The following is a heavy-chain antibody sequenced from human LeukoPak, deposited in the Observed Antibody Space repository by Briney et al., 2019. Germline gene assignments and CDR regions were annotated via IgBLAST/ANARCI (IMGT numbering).Heavy chain of an antibody. D-gene: IGHD2-21*01. CDR2: INHSGRA. V-gene: IGHV4-34*01. CDR1: GGSFSDYY. CDR3: ARLNPDALFGFGLDY. Sequence: SETLSLTCVVYGGSFSDYYWTWIRQPPGKGLEWIGEINHSGRANYNPSLKSRVTVSLDTSKNQVSLKVSSVTAADTAVYYCARLNPDALFGFGLDYWGQGTLVTVSS. J-gene: IGHJ4*02.